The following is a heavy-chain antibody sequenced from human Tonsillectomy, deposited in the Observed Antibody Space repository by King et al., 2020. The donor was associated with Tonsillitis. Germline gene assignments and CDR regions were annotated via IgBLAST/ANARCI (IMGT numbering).Heavy chain of an antibody. Sequence: VQLVESGGGLVQPGGSLRLSCAASGFTFSSYAMSWVRQAPGKGLKWVSAISGSGGSTYYADSVKGRFTISRDNSKNTLYLQMNSLRAEDTAVYYCAKEAGLYYYDSSGFKDAFDIWGQGTMVTVSS. D-gene: IGHD3-22*01. CDR1: GFTFSSYA. CDR2: ISGSGGST. J-gene: IGHJ3*02. V-gene: IGHV3-23*04. CDR3: AKEAGLYYYDSSGFKDAFDI.